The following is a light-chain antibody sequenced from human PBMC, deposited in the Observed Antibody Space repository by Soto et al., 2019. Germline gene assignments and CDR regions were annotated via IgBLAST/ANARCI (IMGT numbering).Light chain of an antibody. J-gene: IGLJ1*01. CDR1: SSDVGDYNY. CDR2: DVT. CDR3: SSYTSTSTYV. Sequence: QAVLTQPASVSGSPGQSITISCTGTSSDVGDYNYVSWYQQHPGKAPKLLVYDVTNRPSGVSNRFSGSKSGNTASLTISGLQPEDVADYYCSSYTSTSTYVFGTGTKLTVL. V-gene: IGLV2-14*03.